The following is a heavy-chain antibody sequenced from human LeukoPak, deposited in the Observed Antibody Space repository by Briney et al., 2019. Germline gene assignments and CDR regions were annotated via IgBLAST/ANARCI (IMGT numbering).Heavy chain of an antibody. Sequence: SETLSLTCTVSGGSINIYYWSWIRQPAGKGLEWIGRIYTSGSTNYNPSLKTRVTMSVDTSKNQFSLKLSSVTAADTAVYYCARGTRTPVDIAHKSVYYFDYWGQGTLVTVSS. D-gene: IGHD5-12*01. V-gene: IGHV4-4*07. CDR1: GGSINIYY. CDR3: ARGTRTPVDIAHKSVYYFDY. J-gene: IGHJ4*02. CDR2: IYTSGST.